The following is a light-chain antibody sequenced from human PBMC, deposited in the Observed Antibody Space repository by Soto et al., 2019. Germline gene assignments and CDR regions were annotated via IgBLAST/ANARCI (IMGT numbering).Light chain of an antibody. Sequence: QSALTQPAFVSGSPGLSIAISCTGTSRDVGGYNSVSWYQQQPGKVPKLMIYDVSNRPSGVSNRFSGSKSGNTASLTISGLQAEDEGDYYCSSYTTASSYVFGTGTKLTVL. CDR2: DVS. CDR3: SSYTTASSYV. CDR1: SRDVGGYNS. J-gene: IGLJ1*01. V-gene: IGLV2-14*01.